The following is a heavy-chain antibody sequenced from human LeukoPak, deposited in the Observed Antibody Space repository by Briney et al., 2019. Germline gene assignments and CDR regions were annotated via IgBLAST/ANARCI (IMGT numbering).Heavy chain of an antibody. Sequence: SVKVSCKASGGTFSSYAISWVRQAPGQGLEWMGGIIPIFGTANYAQKFQGRVTITADESTSTAYMELSSLRSEDTAVYYCASGEYCTNGVCYSAGNAFDIWGQGTMVAVSS. CDR1: GGTFSSYA. J-gene: IGHJ3*02. D-gene: IGHD2-8*01. CDR2: IIPIFGTA. V-gene: IGHV1-69*13. CDR3: ASGEYCTNGVCYSAGNAFDI.